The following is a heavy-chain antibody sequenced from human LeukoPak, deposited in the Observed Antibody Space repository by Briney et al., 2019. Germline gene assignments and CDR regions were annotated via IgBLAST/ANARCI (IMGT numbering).Heavy chain of an antibody. Sequence: GGSLRLSCAASGFTFSSYSMNWVRQAPGKGLEWVSSISSSSSYIYYADSVKGRFTISRDNAKNSLFLQMNGLRADDTAVYYCARGEVATTYYYGMDVWGQGTTVTVSS. D-gene: IGHD5-12*01. J-gene: IGHJ6*02. V-gene: IGHV3-21*01. CDR2: ISSSSSYI. CDR1: GFTFSSYS. CDR3: ARGEVATTYYYGMDV.